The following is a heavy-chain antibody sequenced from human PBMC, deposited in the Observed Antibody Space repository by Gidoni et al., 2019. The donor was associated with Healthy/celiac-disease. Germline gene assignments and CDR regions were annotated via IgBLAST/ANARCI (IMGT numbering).Heavy chain of an antibody. CDR3: ATGYCSSTSCYEFDY. CDR2: INPNSGGP. V-gene: IGHV1-2*02. D-gene: IGHD2-2*01. CDR1: GYTFTGYY. Sequence: QVQLVQSGAEVKKPGASVKVSCRASGYTFTGYYMHWVRQAPGQGLEWMGWINPNSGGPNYAQNFQGRVTMTRDTSISTAYMELSRLRSDDTAVYYCATGYCSSTSCYEFDYWGQGTLVTVSS. J-gene: IGHJ4*02.